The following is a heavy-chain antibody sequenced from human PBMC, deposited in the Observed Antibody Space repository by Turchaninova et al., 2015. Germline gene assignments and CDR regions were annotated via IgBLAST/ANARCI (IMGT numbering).Heavy chain of an antibody. CDR1: GGSINIYY. CDR3: AREQPGWGPPFDF. V-gene: IGHV4-4*07. CDR2: IYYNGDT. Sequence: QLQESGPGLVKPSENWSLICTVSGGSINIYYWDWVRQPAGKGLEWIGRIYYNGDTDYNPPLRSRVSMSVDKSTNQFSLRLTSVTAADTAVYYCAREQPGWGPPFDFWGHGTLVTVSS. D-gene: IGHD7-27*01. J-gene: IGHJ4*03.